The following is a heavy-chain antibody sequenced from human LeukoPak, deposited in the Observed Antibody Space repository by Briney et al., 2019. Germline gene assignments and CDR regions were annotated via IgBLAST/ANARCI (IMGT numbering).Heavy chain of an antibody. CDR2: ISSSSSTI. CDR3: AREDYDFDY. V-gene: IGHV3-48*01. CDR1: GFTFSSYS. D-gene: IGHD4/OR15-4a*01. Sequence: GGPLRLSCAASGFTFSSYSMNWVRQAPGKGLEWVSYISSSSSTIYYADSVKGRFTISRDNAKNSLYLQMNSLRAEDTAVYYCAREDYDFDYWGQGTLVTVSS. J-gene: IGHJ4*02.